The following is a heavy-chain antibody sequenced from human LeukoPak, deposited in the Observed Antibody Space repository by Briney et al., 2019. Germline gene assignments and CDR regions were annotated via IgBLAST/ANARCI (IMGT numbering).Heavy chain of an antibody. D-gene: IGHD5-18*01. CDR1: GFTLSSYG. CDR2: ISYDGSNK. J-gene: IGHJ3*02. Sequence: SXXLSCVASGFTLSSYGMHWVRQAPGKGMEWVAVISYDGSNKNYADSVKGRLTISRDNSKNTMYLQMNSLRAEDTAVYYCARVGIQLWLADAFDIWGKGTSVTVSS. V-gene: IGHV3-30*03. CDR3: ARVGIQLWLADAFDI.